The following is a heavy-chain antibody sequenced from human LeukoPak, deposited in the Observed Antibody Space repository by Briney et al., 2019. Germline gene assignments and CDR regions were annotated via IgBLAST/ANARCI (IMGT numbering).Heavy chain of an antibody. V-gene: IGHV4-59*01. CDR2: IYYSGST. Sequence: PSKTLSLTCTVSGGSISSYYWSWIRQPPGKGLEWIGYIYYSGSTNYNPSLKSRVTISVGTSKNQFSLKLSSVTAADTAVYYCARETATVTGDNWFDPWGQGTLVTVSS. D-gene: IGHD4-17*01. CDR3: ARETATVTGDNWFDP. CDR1: GGSISSYY. J-gene: IGHJ5*02.